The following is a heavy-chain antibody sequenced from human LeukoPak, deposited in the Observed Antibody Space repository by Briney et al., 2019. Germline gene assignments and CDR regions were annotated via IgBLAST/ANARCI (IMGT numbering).Heavy chain of an antibody. CDR1: GFTFRTDW. Sequence: PTGGSLRLSCVASGFTFRTDWMSWVRQAPGKGPEWVASIKDDGSEIYYVDSVRGRFTISRDNAKNSLYLRMNSLRAEGTAVYYCAREWNWGQGSLVTVSS. CDR3: AREWN. CDR2: IKDDGSEI. V-gene: IGHV3-7*01. J-gene: IGHJ4*02.